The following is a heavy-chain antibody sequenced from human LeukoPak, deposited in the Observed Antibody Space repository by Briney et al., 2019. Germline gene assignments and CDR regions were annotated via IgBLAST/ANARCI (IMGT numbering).Heavy chain of an antibody. Sequence: GGSLRLSCAGSGFTFSNCGMHWVRQAPGKGLEWVAFIPYDGSNKYYADSLQGRFTISRDNSMNTLYLQMSSLRAEDTAIYYCAKDICGGNCYPHGGYWGQGTLVTVSS. CDR1: GFTFSNCG. V-gene: IGHV3-30*02. CDR2: IPYDGSNK. CDR3: AKDICGGNCYPHGGY. J-gene: IGHJ4*02. D-gene: IGHD2-21*01.